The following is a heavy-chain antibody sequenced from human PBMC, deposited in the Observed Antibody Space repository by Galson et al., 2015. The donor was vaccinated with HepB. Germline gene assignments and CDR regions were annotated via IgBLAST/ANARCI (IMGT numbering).Heavy chain of an antibody. CDR2: IYYSGST. V-gene: IGHV4-39*01. J-gene: IGHJ3*02. Sequence: SETLSLTCTVSGGSISSSSYYWGWIRQPPGKGLEWIGSIYYSGSTYYNPSLKSRVTISVDTSKNQFSLELSSVTAADTAVYYCARMSGYYDSSGYWSYAFDIWGQGTMVTVSS. CDR3: ARMSGYYDSSGYWSYAFDI. CDR1: GGSISSSSYY. D-gene: IGHD3-22*01.